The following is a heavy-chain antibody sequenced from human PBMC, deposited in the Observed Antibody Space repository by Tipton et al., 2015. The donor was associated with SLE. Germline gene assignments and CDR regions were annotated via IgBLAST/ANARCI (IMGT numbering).Heavy chain of an antibody. Sequence: LRLSCAVYGGSFRGYYWSWIRQPPGKGLEWIGEINHSGSTNYNPSLKSRVTISVDTSKNQFSLKLSSVTATDTAVYYCARRPPYQPRNEYFDLWGRGTLVTVSS. D-gene: IGHD2-2*01. V-gene: IGHV4-34*01. CDR1: GGSFRGYY. CDR2: INHSGST. J-gene: IGHJ2*01. CDR3: ARRPPYQPRNEYFDL.